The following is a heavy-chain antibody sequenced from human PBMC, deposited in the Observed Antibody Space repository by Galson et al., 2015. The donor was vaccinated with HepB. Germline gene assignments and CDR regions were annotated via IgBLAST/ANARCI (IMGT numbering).Heavy chain of an antibody. CDR3: TRDGGASRPDFDF. CDR1: GFNFDEYA. Sequence: SLRLSCATSGFNFDEYALTWFRQTPGRRLEWVGFIRRKAFGGTPKYAASVRGRFVIPRDDSKGIAYLQMSSLKPEDTGIYYCTRDGGASRPDFDFWGPGTLVTVS. D-gene: IGHD1-26*01. V-gene: IGHV3-49*03. CDR2: IRRKAFGGTP. J-gene: IGHJ4*02.